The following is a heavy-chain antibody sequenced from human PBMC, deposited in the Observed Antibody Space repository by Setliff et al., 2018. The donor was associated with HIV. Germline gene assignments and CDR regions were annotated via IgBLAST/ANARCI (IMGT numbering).Heavy chain of an antibody. D-gene: IGHD3-10*01. CDR3: ARDRGYPDSFNI. V-gene: IGHV3-23*01. J-gene: IGHJ3*02. CDR2: LSGSGGST. Sequence: PGGSLRLSCAASELTFSNYAMTWVRQAPGKGLEWVSSLSGSGGSTYYADSVKGRFTISRDNAKNTLYLQMNSLRAEDTAVYYCARDRGYPDSFNIWGQGTVVTVSS. CDR1: ELTFSNYA.